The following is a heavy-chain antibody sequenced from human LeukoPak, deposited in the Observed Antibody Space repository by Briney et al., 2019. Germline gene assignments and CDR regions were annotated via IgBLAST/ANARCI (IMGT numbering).Heavy chain of an antibody. CDR2: ISWNSGSI. J-gene: IGHJ4*02. Sequence: GGSLRLSCAASGFTFDDYAMHWVRQAPGKGLEWVSGISWNSGSIGYADSVKGRFTISRDNAKNSLYLQMNSLRAEDTAVYYCARETQEMATIFDYWGQGTLVTVSS. CDR3: ARETQEMATIFDY. D-gene: IGHD5-24*01. CDR1: GFTFDDYA. V-gene: IGHV3-9*01.